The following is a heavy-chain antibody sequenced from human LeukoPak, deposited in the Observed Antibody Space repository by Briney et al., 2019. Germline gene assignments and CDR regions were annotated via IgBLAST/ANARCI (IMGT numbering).Heavy chain of an antibody. CDR3: ARGRYHGMDV. V-gene: IGHV3-48*04. CDR1: GITLSNYG. CDR2: ISSSGSNI. J-gene: IGHJ6*02. Sequence: GGSLRLSCAVSGITLSNYGMSWVRQAPGKGLEWVSYISSSGSNIYYADSVKGRFTISRDNAKNSLYLQMNSLRAEDTAVYYCARGRYHGMDVWGQGTMVTVSS.